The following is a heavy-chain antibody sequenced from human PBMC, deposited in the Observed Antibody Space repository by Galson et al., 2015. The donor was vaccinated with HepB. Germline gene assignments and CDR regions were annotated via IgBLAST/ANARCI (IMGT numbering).Heavy chain of an antibody. Sequence: SLRLSCAASGFTFSSYAMHWVRQAPGKGLEWVAVISYDGSNKYYADSVKGRFTISRDNSKNTLYLQMNSLRAEDTAVYYCARGGERWLVRDAFDIWGQGTMVTVSS. V-gene: IGHV3-30*04. D-gene: IGHD6-19*01. CDR2: ISYDGSNK. J-gene: IGHJ3*02. CDR1: GFTFSSYA. CDR3: ARGGERWLVRDAFDI.